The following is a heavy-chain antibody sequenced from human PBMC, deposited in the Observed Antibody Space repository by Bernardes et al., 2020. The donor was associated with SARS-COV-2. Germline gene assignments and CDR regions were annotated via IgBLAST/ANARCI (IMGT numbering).Heavy chain of an antibody. Sequence: GGSLRLSCVASGFTFADYGMSWVRQAPGKGLEWVSGINVNGGSIGHADSVKGRFTISRDNAKNCLYLQMNSLIAEDTALYYCARGGEPGPYGMDVWGQGTTVTVSS. CDR3: ARGGEPGPYGMDV. CDR2: INVNGGSI. CDR1: GFTFADYG. D-gene: IGHD3-16*01. V-gene: IGHV3-20*04. J-gene: IGHJ6*02.